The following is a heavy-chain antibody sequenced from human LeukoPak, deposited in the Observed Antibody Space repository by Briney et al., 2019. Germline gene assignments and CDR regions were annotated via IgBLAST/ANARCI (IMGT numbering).Heavy chain of an antibody. CDR2: IIPIFGTA. J-gene: IGHJ4*02. Sequence: GASVKVSCKASGGTFSSYAISWVRQAPGQGLEWMGGIIPIFGTANYAQKFQGRVTITTDESTSTAYMELSSLRSGDTAVYYCASSGDSGSYYASFDYWGQGTLVTVSS. CDR3: ASSGDSGSYYASFDY. D-gene: IGHD3-10*01. V-gene: IGHV1-69*05. CDR1: GGTFSSYA.